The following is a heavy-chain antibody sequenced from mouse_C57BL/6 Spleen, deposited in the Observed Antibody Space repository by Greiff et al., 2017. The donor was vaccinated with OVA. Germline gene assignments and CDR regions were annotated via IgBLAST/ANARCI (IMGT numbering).Heavy chain of an antibody. J-gene: IGHJ2*01. Sequence: VQLQQSGPELVKPGASVKISCKASGYAFSSSWMNWVKQRPGKGLEWIGRIYPGDGDTNYNGKLKGKATLTADKSSSTAYMQLSSLTSEDSAVYFCARVGYYGSSYFDYWGQGTTLTVSS. CDR1: GYAFSSSW. V-gene: IGHV1-82*01. D-gene: IGHD1-1*01. CDR2: IYPGDGDT. CDR3: ARVGYYGSSYFDY.